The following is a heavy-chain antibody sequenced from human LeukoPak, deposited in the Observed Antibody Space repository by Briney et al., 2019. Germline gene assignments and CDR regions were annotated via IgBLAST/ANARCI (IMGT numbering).Heavy chain of an antibody. V-gene: IGHV3-74*01. J-gene: IGHJ5*02. CDR2: IDNDGSST. CDR1: GFTFSLYW. CDR3: ARGQGFPA. Sequence: GGSLRLSCAASGFTFSLYWMHWVRQAPGKGLVWVSRIDNDGSSTTYADSVKGRFTISRDNAKNSLYLQMNSLRDEDTAVYYCARGQGFPAWGQGTLVTVSS.